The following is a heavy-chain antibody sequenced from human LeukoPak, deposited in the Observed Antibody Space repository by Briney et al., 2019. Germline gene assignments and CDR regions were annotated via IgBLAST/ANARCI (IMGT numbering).Heavy chain of an antibody. Sequence: GSLRLSCAASGFTVSGNYMSWVRQPPGKGLEWIGSIYYSGSTYYNPSLKSRVTISVDTSKNQFSLKLSSVTAADTAVYYCARRAGTYYYDSSGYYYDYWGQGTLVTVSS. CDR1: GFTVSGNY. J-gene: IGHJ4*02. CDR2: IYYSGST. V-gene: IGHV4-39*01. CDR3: ARRAGTYYYDSSGYYYDY. D-gene: IGHD3-22*01.